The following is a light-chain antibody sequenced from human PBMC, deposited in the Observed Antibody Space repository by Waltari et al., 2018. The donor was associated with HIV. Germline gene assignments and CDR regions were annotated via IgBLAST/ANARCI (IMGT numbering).Light chain of an antibody. V-gene: IGLV1-51*01. Sequence: QSVLTQPPSLSAAPGQKVTISCSGSDSTIGNNFVSWYQQRPGAATKHLIHDNDSRPSGIADRFSGSKSGTSATLGITGLQAGDEADYYCATWDNNLYVGQVFGGGTKLTVL. J-gene: IGLJ3*02. CDR2: DND. CDR1: DSTIGNNF. CDR3: ATWDNNLYVGQV.